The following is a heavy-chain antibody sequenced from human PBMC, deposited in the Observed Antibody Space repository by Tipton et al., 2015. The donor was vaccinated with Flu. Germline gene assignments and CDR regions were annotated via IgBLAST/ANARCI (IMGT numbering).Heavy chain of an antibody. CDR1: GDFISSDYF. Sequence: LSLTCAVSGDFISSDYFWGWIRQLPGKGLEWLSHISSSGSTINYADSVKGRFTISRDNAKNSLYLQMNSLRAEDTAVYYCARDHPPSITVLGEITDYFGMAVWGQGTTVTVSS. J-gene: IGHJ6*02. CDR3: ARDHPPSITVLGEITDYFGMAV. D-gene: IGHD3-3*01. V-gene: IGHV3-11*01. CDR2: ISSSGSTI.